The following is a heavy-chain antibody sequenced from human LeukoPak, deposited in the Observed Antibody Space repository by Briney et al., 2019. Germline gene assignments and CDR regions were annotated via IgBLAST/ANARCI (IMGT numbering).Heavy chain of an antibody. CDR3: AKSFTGTTREPYYFDY. CDR2: IRYDGSNK. V-gene: IGHV3-30*02. J-gene: IGHJ4*02. CDR1: GFTFSSYG. Sequence: GGSLRLSCAASGFTFSSYGMHWVRQAPGKGLEWVAFIRYDGSNKYYADSVKGRFAISRDNSKNTLYLQMNSLRAEDTAVYYCAKSFTGTTREPYYFDYWGQGTLVTVSS. D-gene: IGHD1-1*01.